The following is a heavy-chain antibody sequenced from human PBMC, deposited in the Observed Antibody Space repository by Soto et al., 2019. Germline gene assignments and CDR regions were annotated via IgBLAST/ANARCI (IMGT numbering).Heavy chain of an antibody. CDR3: ATTAGTFYYSGMDV. D-gene: IGHD4-17*01. CDR2: INPNSGGT. J-gene: IGHJ6*02. Sequence: ASVKAPCKASGSPFTGYYMHWVRQAPGQGLKWMGWINPNSGGTNNAQKFQGRFTMTRATPLSTANMELSRRRSDDTAVYYCATTAGTFYYSGMDVWGQGTTVTVSS. CDR1: GSPFTGYY. V-gene: IGHV1-2*02.